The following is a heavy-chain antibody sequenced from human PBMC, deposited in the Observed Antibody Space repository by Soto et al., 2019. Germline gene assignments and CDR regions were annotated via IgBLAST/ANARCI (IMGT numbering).Heavy chain of an antibody. CDR2: IIPIFGTA. V-gene: IGHV1-69*01. CDR1: GGTFSSYA. J-gene: IGHJ4*02. CDR3: LGWNRGGGYDLDY. D-gene: IGHD5-12*01. Sequence: QVQLVQSGAEVKKPGSSVKVSCKASGGTFSSYAISWVRQAPGQGLEWIGGIIPIFGTANYAQKFQGRVTITADESTSTAYMELSSLRSEDTAVYYCLGWNRGGGYDLDYWGQGTLVTVSS.